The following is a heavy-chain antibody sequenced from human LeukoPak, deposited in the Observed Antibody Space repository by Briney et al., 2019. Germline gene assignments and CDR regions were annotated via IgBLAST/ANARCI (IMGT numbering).Heavy chain of an antibody. V-gene: IGHV1-69*05. CDR1: GDIFNSYS. CDR3: ARVGRSRGSLPNSYYYMDV. CDR2: IIPIFGPT. Sequence: ASVKVSCNASGDIFNSYSVSWVRQAPGQGLEWMGGIIPIFGPTNYAQKFQGRVTITTDQSTRTAYMELNSLSSDDTAVYYCARVGRSRGSLPNSYYYMDVWGKGTTVTVSS. D-gene: IGHD1-26*01. J-gene: IGHJ6*03.